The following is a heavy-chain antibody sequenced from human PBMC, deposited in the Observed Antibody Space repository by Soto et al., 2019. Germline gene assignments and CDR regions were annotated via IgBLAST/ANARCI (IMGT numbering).Heavy chain of an antibody. V-gene: IGHV3-30*18. D-gene: IGHD6-19*01. CDR1: GFTFSAYG. CDR3: AKDLLSSGSYYVDY. J-gene: IGHJ4*02. CDR2: ISYDGSNK. Sequence: QVQLVESGGGVVQPGRSLRLSCAASGFTFSAYGMHWVRQAPGKGLEWVAVISYDGSNKYYADSVKGRFTISRDNSKNTLYLQMNSLRAEDTAVYYCAKDLLSSGSYYVDYWGQGTLVTVSS.